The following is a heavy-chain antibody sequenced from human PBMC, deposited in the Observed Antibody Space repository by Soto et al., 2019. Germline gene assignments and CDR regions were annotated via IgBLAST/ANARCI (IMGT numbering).Heavy chain of an antibody. J-gene: IGHJ4*02. CDR2: VTIEGRTD. CDR1: GFRFSDYY. D-gene: IGHD5-12*01. Sequence: QVQLVESGGGLVKPGGSLRLYWAASGFRFSDYYMGWIRQAPGKGLEWLAYVTIEGRTDFVADSVKGRFTSSRDNAQNSLRLQMHILSVEDTAVYYCARDPSGHDCPVYGYIGLWGQGTLVTFSS. V-gene: IGHV3-11*01. CDR3: ARDPSGHDCPVYGYIGL.